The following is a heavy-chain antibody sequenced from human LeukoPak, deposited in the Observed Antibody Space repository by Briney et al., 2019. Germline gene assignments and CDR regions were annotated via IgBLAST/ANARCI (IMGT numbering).Heavy chain of an antibody. CDR1: GYSFTSYW. J-gene: IGHJ4*02. V-gene: IGHV5-51*01. CDR3: ARQVYCSGGSCYNYFDY. CDR2: IYPGDSDT. D-gene: IGHD2-15*01. Sequence: GESLQISCKGSGYSFTSYWIGWVRQMPGKGLEWMGIIYPGDSDTRYSPSFQGQVTISADKSISTAYLQWSSLKASDTAMYYCARQVYCSGGSCYNYFDYWGQGTLVTVSS.